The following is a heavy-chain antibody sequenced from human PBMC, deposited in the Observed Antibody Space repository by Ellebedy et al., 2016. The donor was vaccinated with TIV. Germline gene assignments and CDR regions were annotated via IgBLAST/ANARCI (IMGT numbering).Heavy chain of an antibody. CDR2: INWNSGTI. CDR1: GFTFDDYA. Sequence: SLKISCAASGFTFDDYAMHWVRPVPGKGLEWVSSINWNSGTISYADSVRGRFTISRDNAKNSLYLQMNSLRAEDMALYYCAKDIYRIAVSGSFDYWGQGTQVTVSS. CDR3: AKDIYRIAVSGSFDY. V-gene: IGHV3-9*03. D-gene: IGHD6-19*01. J-gene: IGHJ4*02.